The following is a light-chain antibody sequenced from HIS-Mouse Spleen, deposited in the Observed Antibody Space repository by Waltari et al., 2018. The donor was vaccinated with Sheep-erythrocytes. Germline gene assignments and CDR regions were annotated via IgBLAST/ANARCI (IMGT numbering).Light chain of an antibody. J-gene: IGKJ3*01. CDR3: QQSYSTPQFT. CDR2: AAS. V-gene: IGKV1-39*01. Sequence: DIHMTQSPSSLSASVGDRVTITCRASQSISSYLNWYQQKPGQAPKLLIYAASSLQSGVPSRFSGSGSGTDFTLTISSLQPEDFATYYCQQSYSTPQFTFGPGTKVDIK. CDR1: QSISSY.